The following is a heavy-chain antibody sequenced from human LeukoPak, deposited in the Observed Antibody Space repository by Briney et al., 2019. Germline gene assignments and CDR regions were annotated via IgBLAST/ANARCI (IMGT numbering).Heavy chain of an antibody. CDR3: ARDLDGTMHDGDY. CDR2: ISYDGSNK. V-gene: IGHV3-30-3*01. CDR1: GFTASSNY. D-gene: IGHD1-14*01. J-gene: IGHJ4*02. Sequence: PGGSLRLSCAASGFTASSNYMSWIRQAPGKGLEGVAVISYDGSNKYYADSVKGRFTISRDNSKNTLYLQMNSLRAEDTAVYYCARDLDGTMHDGDYWGQGNLVTVSS.